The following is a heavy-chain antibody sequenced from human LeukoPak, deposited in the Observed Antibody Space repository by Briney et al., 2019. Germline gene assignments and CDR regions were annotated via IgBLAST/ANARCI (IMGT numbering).Heavy chain of an antibody. CDR1: GGPISSYY. CDR2: IYYSGST. V-gene: IGHV4-59*01. CDR3: ARDKSGSYPPYYYYYYMDV. J-gene: IGHJ6*03. D-gene: IGHD1-26*01. Sequence: SETLSLTCTVSGGPISSYYWSWIRQPPGKGLEWIGYIYYSGSTNYNPSLKSRVTISVDTSKNQFSLKLSSVTAADTAVYYCARDKSGSYPPYYYYYYMDVWGKGTTVTVSS.